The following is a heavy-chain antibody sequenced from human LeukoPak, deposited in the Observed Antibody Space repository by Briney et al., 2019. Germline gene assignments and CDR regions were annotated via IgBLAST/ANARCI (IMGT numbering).Heavy chain of an antibody. CDR1: GHSISSAYY. CDR2: IYHSGST. Sequence: SETLSLTCTVSGHSISSAYYWGWIRQPPGKGLEWIGNIYHSGSTNYNPSLKSRVTISVDKSKNQFSLKLSSVTAADTAVYYCARGARVLWFGPWFDPWGQGTLVTVSS. V-gene: IGHV4-38-2*02. CDR3: ARGARVLWFGPWFDP. D-gene: IGHD3-10*01. J-gene: IGHJ5*02.